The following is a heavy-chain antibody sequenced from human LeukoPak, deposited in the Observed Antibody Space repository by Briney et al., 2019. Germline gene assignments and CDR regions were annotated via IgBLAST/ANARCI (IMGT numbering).Heavy chain of an antibody. D-gene: IGHD6-19*01. J-gene: IGHJ4*02. V-gene: IGHV3-11*05. CDR3: ARDFPGAVATPDY. CDR2: ISSSSSYT. Sequence: PGGSLRLSCAASGFXLSDYYISWIRQAPGKGLKWVSYISSSSSYTNYADSVKGRFTISRDNAKNSLYLQMNSLRAEDTAVYYCARDFPGAVATPDYWGQGTLVTVSS. CDR1: GFXLSDYY.